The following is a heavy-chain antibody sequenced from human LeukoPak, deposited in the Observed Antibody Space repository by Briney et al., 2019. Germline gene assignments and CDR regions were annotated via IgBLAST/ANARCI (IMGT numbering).Heavy chain of an antibody. CDR2: ISGSGGST. Sequence: GGSLRLSCAASGFTFSSYGMSWVRQAPGKGLEWVSAISGSGGSTYYADSVKGRFTISRDNSKNTLYLQMNSLRAEDTAVYYCAKDDGAGKVVTAIHSPNWFDPWAREPWSPSPQ. CDR3: AKDDGAGKVVTAIHSPNWFDP. J-gene: IGHJ5*02. CDR1: GFTFSSYG. D-gene: IGHD2-21*02. V-gene: IGHV3-23*01.